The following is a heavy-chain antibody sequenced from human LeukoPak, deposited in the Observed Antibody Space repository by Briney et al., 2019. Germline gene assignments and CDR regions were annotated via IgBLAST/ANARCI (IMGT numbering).Heavy chain of an antibody. CDR2: INWNGGST. CDR3: ARAYGDHADAFDI. V-gene: IGHV3-20*04. J-gene: IGHJ3*02. Sequence: GGSLRVSCAASGFTFYDYGMSWVRQAPGKGLEWVSGINWNGGSTGYADSVKGRFTISRDNAKNSLYLQMNSLRAEDTAVYYCARAYGDHADAFDIWGQGTMVTVSS. D-gene: IGHD4-17*01. CDR1: GFTFYDYG.